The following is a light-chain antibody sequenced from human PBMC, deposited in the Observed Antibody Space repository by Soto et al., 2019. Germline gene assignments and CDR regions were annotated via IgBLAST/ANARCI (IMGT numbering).Light chain of an antibody. CDR1: QSVSSY. Sequence: EIVLTQSPATLSLSPGERATLSCRASQSVSSYLAWYQQKPGQAPRLLIYDASHRATGIPARFSGSGSGTDFPLTSSRLEPEDFAVYYCQQRSYWLYTFGQGTKLEIK. V-gene: IGKV3-11*01. CDR2: DAS. J-gene: IGKJ2*01. CDR3: QQRSYWLYT.